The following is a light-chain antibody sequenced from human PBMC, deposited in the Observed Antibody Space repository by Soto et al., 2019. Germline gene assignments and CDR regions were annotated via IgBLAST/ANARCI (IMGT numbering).Light chain of an antibody. V-gene: IGKV1-39*01. J-gene: IGKJ4*01. CDR2: GAS. Sequence: DVRMTQSPSSLSASVGDTITITCRASRTINTYLNWFQQKPGEPPRLLIYGASTLHDGVPSRFSGSGSGTDFTLTISSLQPEDFATYYCQQLESYPSTFGGGTKVDTK. CDR3: QQLESYPST. CDR1: RTINTY.